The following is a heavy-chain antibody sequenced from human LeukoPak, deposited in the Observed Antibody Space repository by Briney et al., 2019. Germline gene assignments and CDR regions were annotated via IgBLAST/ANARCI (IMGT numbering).Heavy chain of an antibody. J-gene: IGHJ3*02. CDR2: ISYDGSNK. CDR1: GFTFSSYG. Sequence: PGRSLRPSCAASGFTFSSYGMHWVRQAPGKGLEWVAVISYDGSNKYYADSVKGRFTISRDNSKNTLYLQMNSLRAEDTAVYYCAKLGSIMITFYDAFDIWGQGTMVTVSS. CDR3: AKLGSIMITFYDAFDI. D-gene: IGHD3-16*01. V-gene: IGHV3-30*18.